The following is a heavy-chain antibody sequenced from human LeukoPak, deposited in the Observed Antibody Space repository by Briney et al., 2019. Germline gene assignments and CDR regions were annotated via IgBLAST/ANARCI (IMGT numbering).Heavy chain of an antibody. CDR3: ARPPQYCSGGSCSWFDP. D-gene: IGHD2-15*01. CDR1: GYTFTGYY. J-gene: IGHJ5*02. V-gene: IGHV1-2*06. Sequence: ASVKVSCKASGYTFTGYYMHWVRQAPGQGLEWMGRINPNSGGTNYAQKFQGRVTMTRDTSISTAYMGLSRLRSDDTAVYYCARPPQYCSGGSCSWFDPWGQRTLVTVSS. CDR2: INPNSGGT.